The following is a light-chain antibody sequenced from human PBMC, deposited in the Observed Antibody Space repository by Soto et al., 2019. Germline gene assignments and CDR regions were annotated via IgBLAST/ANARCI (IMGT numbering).Light chain of an antibody. Sequence: EIVMTQSPATLSVSPGERATLSCRASQSVSSNLAWYQQKPGQAPRLLIYGASTRATGIPARFSGSGSGTDFTLTISSLQPEDFATYYCQQSFSTPTFGQGTRLEIK. J-gene: IGKJ5*01. V-gene: IGKV3-15*01. CDR2: GAS. CDR1: QSVSSN. CDR3: QQSFSTPT.